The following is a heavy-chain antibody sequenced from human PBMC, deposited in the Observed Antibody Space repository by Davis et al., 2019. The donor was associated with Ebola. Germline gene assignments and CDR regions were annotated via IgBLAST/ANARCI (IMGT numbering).Heavy chain of an antibody. CDR3: ARVLAARPWYFDL. CDR1: GFTFSSFG. J-gene: IGHJ2*01. D-gene: IGHD6-6*01. V-gene: IGHV3-30*03. Sequence: GESLKISCAASGFTFSSFGMYWVRQAPGKGLEWVAVTSYDGANKYYADSVKGRFTISRDNAKNTLYLQMNSLRAEDTAVYYCARVLAARPWYFDLWGRGTLVTVSS. CDR2: TSYDGANK.